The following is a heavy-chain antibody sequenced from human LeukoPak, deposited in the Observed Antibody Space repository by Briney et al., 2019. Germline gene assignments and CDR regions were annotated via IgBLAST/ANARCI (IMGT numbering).Heavy chain of an antibody. CDR3: TRDWNDLDY. D-gene: IGHD1-1*01. CDR1: GFIFSNYG. V-gene: IGHV3-30*03. J-gene: IGHJ4*02. CDR2: ISYDGSNK. Sequence: GRSLRLSCAASGFIFSNYGMHWARQAPGKGLEWVAVISYDGSNKYYADSVKGRFTISRDNSRNMLYLQMNSLRAEDTAVYYSTRDWNDLDYWGQGTLVTVSS.